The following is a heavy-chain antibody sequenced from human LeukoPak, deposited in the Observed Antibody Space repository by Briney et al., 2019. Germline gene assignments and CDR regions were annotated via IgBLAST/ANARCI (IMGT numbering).Heavy chain of an antibody. V-gene: IGHV3-9*03. CDR3: AKASTRSFTSGYYGDAFDI. Sequence: GGSLRLSCAASGFTFSGSAMHWVRQASGKGLEWVSGISWNSGTIAYADSVKGRFTISRDNAKNSLYLQMNSLRAEDMALYYCAKASTRSFTSGYYGDAFDIWGQGTMVSVSS. D-gene: IGHD3-22*01. CDR2: ISWNSGTI. CDR1: GFTFSGSA. J-gene: IGHJ3*02.